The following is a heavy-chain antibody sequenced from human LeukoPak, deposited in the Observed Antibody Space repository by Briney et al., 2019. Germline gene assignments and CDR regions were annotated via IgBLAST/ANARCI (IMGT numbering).Heavy chain of an antibody. V-gene: IGHV3-30-3*01. Sequence: GGSLRLSCAASGFMFNTYAMHWVRQAPGKGLEWVAAISDDGSNKYYADSVKGRFTISRDNSKITLYLQMNSLRAEDTAVYYCAGDQNAIVVVTAIDYWGQGTLVTVSS. CDR2: ISDDGSNK. CDR1: GFMFNTYA. D-gene: IGHD2-21*02. J-gene: IGHJ4*02. CDR3: AGDQNAIVVVTAIDY.